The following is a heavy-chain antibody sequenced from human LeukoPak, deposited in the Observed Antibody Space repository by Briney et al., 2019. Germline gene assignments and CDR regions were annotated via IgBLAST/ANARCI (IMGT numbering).Heavy chain of an antibody. CDR2: IYYSGST. Sequence: PSETLSLTCTVSGGSISSYYWRWIRQPPGKGLEWIGYIYYSGSTNYNPSLKSRVTISVDTSKNQFSLKLSSVTAADTAVYYCARDNYDFWSGYNGGNAFDIWGQGTMVTVSS. CDR1: GGSISSYY. D-gene: IGHD3-3*01. V-gene: IGHV4-59*01. CDR3: ARDNYDFWSGYNGGNAFDI. J-gene: IGHJ3*02.